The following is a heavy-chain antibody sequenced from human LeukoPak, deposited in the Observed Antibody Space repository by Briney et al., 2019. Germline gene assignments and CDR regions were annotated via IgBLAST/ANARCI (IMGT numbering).Heavy chain of an antibody. CDR3: AHRNSDYRAFDI. V-gene: IGHV2-5*01. D-gene: IGHD4-11*01. Sequence: SGPTLVKPTQTLTLTCTLSGFSLSTSGMYVGWIRQPPGKALEWLALIYWNDDKRYSPSLKSRLTITKDTSKNQVVLTMTNMDPVDTATYYCAHRNSDYRAFDIWGQGTMVTVSS. J-gene: IGHJ3*02. CDR1: GFSLSTSGMY. CDR2: IYWNDDK.